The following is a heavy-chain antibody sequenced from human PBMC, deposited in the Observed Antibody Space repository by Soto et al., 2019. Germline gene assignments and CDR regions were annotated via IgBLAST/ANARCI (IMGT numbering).Heavy chain of an antibody. CDR1: GGSISSGGYF. CDR3: ARTDNVGYYPH. CDR2: MSYSGPN. Sequence: SETLSLTCTVSGGSISSGGYFWSCNRQRPGKGLEWIGYMSYSGPNHYNPSLKSRATISVDAPENQFSLRLSPVTAADSAVYFCARTDNVGYYPHLGQGTLVTVSS. D-gene: IGHD3-3*01. V-gene: IGHV4-31*03. J-gene: IGHJ4*02.